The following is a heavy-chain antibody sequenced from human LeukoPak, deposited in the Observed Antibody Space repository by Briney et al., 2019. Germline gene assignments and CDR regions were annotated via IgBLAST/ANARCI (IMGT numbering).Heavy chain of an antibody. J-gene: IGHJ4*02. Sequence: ASVKVSCKASGGTFSSYAISWVRQAPGQGLEWMGWIIPIFGTANYAQKFQGIVTITADESTSTAYMELSSLRTEDTAVYYCARGELPYYYDSSGYYALNYWGQGTLVTVSS. CDR1: GGTFSSYA. CDR2: IIPIFGTA. D-gene: IGHD3-22*01. V-gene: IGHV1-69*13. CDR3: ARGELPYYYDSSGYYALNY.